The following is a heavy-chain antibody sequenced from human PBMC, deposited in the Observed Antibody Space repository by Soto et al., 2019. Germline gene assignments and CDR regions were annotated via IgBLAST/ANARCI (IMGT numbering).Heavy chain of an antibody. CDR1: GYTFTSYY. J-gene: IGHJ5*02. Sequence: QVQLVQSGAEVKKPGASVKVSCKASGYTFTSYYMHWVRQAPGQGLEWMGIINPSGGSTSYAQKFQGRVTMTRDTSTSTVYMELSSLRSEVTAVYYCARAYCSSTSCSPNWFDPWGQGTLVTVSS. D-gene: IGHD2-2*01. CDR2: INPSGGST. CDR3: ARAYCSSTSCSPNWFDP. V-gene: IGHV1-46*03.